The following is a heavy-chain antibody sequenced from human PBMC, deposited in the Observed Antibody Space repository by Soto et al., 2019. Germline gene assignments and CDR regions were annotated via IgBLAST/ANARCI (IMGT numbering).Heavy chain of an antibody. D-gene: IGHD3-22*01. V-gene: IGHV1-24*01. Sequence: SVKVSCKVSGYTLTELSMHCVRQAPGKGLEWMGGFDPEDGETIYAQKFQGTITMIEDTSTDTTYMELSSLRSEDTAVYYCATRSSITMNNWFDPWGQGTLVTVSS. CDR1: GYTLTELS. CDR3: ATRSSITMNNWFDP. J-gene: IGHJ5*02. CDR2: FDPEDGET.